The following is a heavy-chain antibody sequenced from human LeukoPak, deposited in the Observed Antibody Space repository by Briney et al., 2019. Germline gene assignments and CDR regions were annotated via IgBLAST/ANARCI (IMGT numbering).Heavy chain of an antibody. CDR3: ARPRGVGEHGDSVQ. V-gene: IGHV1-18*01. J-gene: IGHJ4*02. CDR2: ISAYNGNT. D-gene: IGHD4-17*01. Sequence: EASVKISSKASGYTFTSYGISWVGHAPGQGLVWMGWISAYNGNTKYAQKLQGRVTMTTDASTSPAYRELRSLRSDDTAVYYCARPRGVGEHGDSVQWGQGTLVTVSS. CDR1: GYTFTSYG.